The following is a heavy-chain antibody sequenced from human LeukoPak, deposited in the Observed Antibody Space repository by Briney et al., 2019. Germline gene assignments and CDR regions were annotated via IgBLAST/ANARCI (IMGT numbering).Heavy chain of an antibody. Sequence: GSLRLSCAASGFTFSSHWIDWVRQAPGKGLEWVANINQDGSIKNFVDSVKGRFIISRDNTKNSVYLEINSLRVEDMAVYYCARNLGSQQFDYWGQGTQVTVSS. V-gene: IGHV3-7*01. CDR1: GFTFSSHW. J-gene: IGHJ4*02. CDR2: INQDGSIK. D-gene: IGHD3-16*01. CDR3: ARNLGSQQFDY.